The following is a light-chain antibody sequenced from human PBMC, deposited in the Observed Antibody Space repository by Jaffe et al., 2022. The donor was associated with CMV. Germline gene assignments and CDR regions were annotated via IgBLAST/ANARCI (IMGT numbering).Light chain of an antibody. Sequence: IQMTQSPSSLSASVGDRVTITCRTSQSVITHLNWYQQKPGKAPKLLIYAASSLQTGVPPRFSGSGSGTDFTLTISSLQPEDFAIYYCQQSYTTLITFGPGTKVDLK. CDR2: AAS. CDR1: QSVITH. V-gene: IGKV1-39*01. CDR3: QQSYTTLIT. J-gene: IGKJ3*01.